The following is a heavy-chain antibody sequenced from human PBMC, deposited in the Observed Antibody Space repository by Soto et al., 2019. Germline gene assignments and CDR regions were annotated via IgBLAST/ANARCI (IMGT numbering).Heavy chain of an antibody. CDR3: ARRPDGFDV. D-gene: IGHD6-6*01. CDR2: INHGGST. CDR1: GLPSSGYY. V-gene: IGHV4-34*01. J-gene: IGHJ3*01. Sequence: SETLSLTCAVYGLPSSGYYWSWIRQPPGKGLEWIGQINHGGSTNYNPSLKSRLTISIDTSKNQFSLTLSSVTAADTAVYYCARRPDGFDVWGQGTLVTVSS.